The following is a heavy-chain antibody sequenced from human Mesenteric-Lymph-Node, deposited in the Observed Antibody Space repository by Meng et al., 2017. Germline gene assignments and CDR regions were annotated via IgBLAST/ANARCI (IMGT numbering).Heavy chain of an antibody. J-gene: IGHJ3*02. CDR1: GGSISSSSYY. D-gene: IGHD3-16*02. CDR3: ARDRDDYDYVWGSYLVAGDDAFDI. V-gene: IGHV4-39*07. Sequence: SETLSLTCTVSGGSISSSSYYWGWIRQPPGKGLEWIGSIYHSGSTYYNPSLKSRVTISVDTSKNQFSLKLSSVTAADTAVYYCARDRDDYDYVWGSYLVAGDDAFDIWGQGTMVTVSS. CDR2: IYHSGST.